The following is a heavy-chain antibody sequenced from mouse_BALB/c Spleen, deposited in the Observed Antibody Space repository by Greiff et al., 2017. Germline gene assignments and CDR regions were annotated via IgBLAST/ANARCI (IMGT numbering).Heavy chain of an antibody. CDR1: GFSLTGYG. CDR2: IWGDGST. Sequence: QVQLKESGPGLVAPSQSLSITCTVSGFSLTGYGVNWVRQPPGKGLEWLGMIWGDGSTDYNSALKSRLSISKDNSKSQVFLKMNSLQTDDTARYYCARAYDYAGDVWFAYWGQGTLVTVSA. J-gene: IGHJ3*01. CDR3: ARAYDYAGDVWFAY. D-gene: IGHD2-4*01. V-gene: IGHV2-6-7*01.